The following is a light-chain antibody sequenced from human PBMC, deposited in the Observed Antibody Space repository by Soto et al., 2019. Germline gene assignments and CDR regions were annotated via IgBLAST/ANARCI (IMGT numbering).Light chain of an antibody. Sequence: EIVLTQSPGTRSLSPGEIATLSCRASQSVSSSYLAWYQQKPGQAPRLLIYGASSRATGIPDRFSGSGSGTDFTLTISRLEPEDFAVYYCQQYGSSPPVTFGQGTRLEIK. CDR3: QQYGSSPPVT. CDR1: QSVSSSY. V-gene: IGKV3-20*01. J-gene: IGKJ5*01. CDR2: GAS.